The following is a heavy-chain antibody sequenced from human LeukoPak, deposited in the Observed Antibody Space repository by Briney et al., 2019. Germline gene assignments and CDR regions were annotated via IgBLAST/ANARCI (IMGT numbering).Heavy chain of an antibody. V-gene: IGHV4-59*01. CDR2: IYYSGST. CDR1: GGSINSYY. CDR3: ARDTSGYRRGSFDY. D-gene: IGHD3-22*01. Sequence: SETLSLTCTVSGGSINSYYWSWIRQPPGKGLEWIGYIYYSGSTNYNPSLKGRVTISLDTSNNQFSLKLSSVTAADTAVYYCARDTSGYRRGSFDYWDRGTLVTVSS. J-gene: IGHJ4*02.